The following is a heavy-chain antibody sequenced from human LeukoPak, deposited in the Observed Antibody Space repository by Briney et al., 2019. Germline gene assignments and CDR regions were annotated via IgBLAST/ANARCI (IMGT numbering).Heavy chain of an antibody. CDR3: ARESAGLPRRGIDWFGELPPGTFNV. J-gene: IGHJ3*01. V-gene: IGHV4-34*01. Sequence: SETLSLTCAVYGGSFSGYYWSWLRQSPGKGLEWIGEINHSGSAIYNPSLKSRLTISRDTSKNQFFLKLTAVTAADSAVYYCARESAGLPRRGIDWFGELPPGTFNVWGQGTMVTVSS. CDR2: INHSGSA. CDR1: GGSFSGYY. D-gene: IGHD3-10*01.